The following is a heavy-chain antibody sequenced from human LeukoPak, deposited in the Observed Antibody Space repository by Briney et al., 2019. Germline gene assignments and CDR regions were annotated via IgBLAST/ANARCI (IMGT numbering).Heavy chain of an antibody. Sequence: PGGSLRLSCAASGFPFTNNWMTWVRQAPGKGLEWVATIKQDGGETYYVDSVKGRFSISRDNARDSVYLQMNILRAEDAAVYYCARDGELDLRDYWGQGTLVTVSS. CDR1: GFPFTNNW. CDR2: IKQDGGET. J-gene: IGHJ4*02. D-gene: IGHD3-10*01. CDR3: ARDGELDLRDY. V-gene: IGHV3-7*01.